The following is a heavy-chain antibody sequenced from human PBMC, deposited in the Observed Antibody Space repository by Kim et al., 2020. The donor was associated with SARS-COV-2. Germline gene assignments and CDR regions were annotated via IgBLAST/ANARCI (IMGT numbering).Heavy chain of an antibody. Sequence: ASVKVSCKASGYTFTSYDINWVRQATGQGLEWMGWMNPNSGNTGYAQKFQGRVTMTRNTSISTAYMELSSLRSEDTAVYDCARGQSGHIVVVIARYYYYYMDVWGKGTTVTVSS. J-gene: IGHJ6*03. V-gene: IGHV1-8*01. CDR2: MNPNSGNT. D-gene: IGHD2-21*01. CDR3: ARGQSGHIVVVIARYYYYYMDV. CDR1: GYTFTSYD.